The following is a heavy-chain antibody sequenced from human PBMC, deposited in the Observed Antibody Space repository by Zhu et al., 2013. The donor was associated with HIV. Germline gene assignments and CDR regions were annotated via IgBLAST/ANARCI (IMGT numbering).Heavy chain of an antibody. V-gene: IGHV1-69*01. CDR3: ACGEPDLNYGSGSYPMDV. CDR2: IIPIFGTA. Sequence: QVQLVQSGAEVKKPGSSVKVSCKASGGTFSSYAISWVRQAPGQGLEWMGGIIPIFGTANYAQKFQGRVTITADESTSTAYMELSSLRSEDTAVYYCACGEPDLNYGSGSYPMDVVGPRDHGHRLL. J-gene: IGHJ6*02. CDR1: GGTFSSYA. D-gene: IGHD3-10*01.